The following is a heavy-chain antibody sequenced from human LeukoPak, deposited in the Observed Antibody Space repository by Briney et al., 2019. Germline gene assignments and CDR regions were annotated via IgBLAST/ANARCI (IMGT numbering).Heavy chain of an antibody. V-gene: IGHV3-48*03. CDR2: ISSSGSTI. J-gene: IGHJ4*02. CDR3: AGRDLLTGTFDY. Sequence: GGSLRLSCAASGLTFSSYEMNWVRQAPGKGLEWVSYISSSGSTIYYADSVKGRFTISRDNAKNSLYLQMNSLRAEDTAVYYCAGRDLLTGTFDYWGQGTLVTVSS. CDR1: GLTFSSYE. D-gene: IGHD1-20*01.